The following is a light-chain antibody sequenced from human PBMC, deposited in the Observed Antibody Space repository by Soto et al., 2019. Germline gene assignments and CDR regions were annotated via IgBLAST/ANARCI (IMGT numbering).Light chain of an antibody. J-gene: IGKJ1*01. CDR3: QQYNSYRWT. V-gene: IGKV1-5*01. Sequence: DIQMTQSPSTLSASVGDRGTITCRASQSISSWLAWYQQKPGKAPKLLIYDASNLESGVPSRFSGSGSGTEFTLTISRLQPDDFATYYCQQYNSYRWTFGQGTKVEIK. CDR1: QSISSW. CDR2: DAS.